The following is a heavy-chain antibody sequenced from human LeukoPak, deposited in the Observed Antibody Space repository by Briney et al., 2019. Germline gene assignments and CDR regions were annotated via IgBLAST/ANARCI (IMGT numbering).Heavy chain of an antibody. V-gene: IGHV4-39*07. D-gene: IGHD3-10*01. CDR3: ARLPNCAPMVRGVHGCGGDY. Sequence: SETLSLTCTVSGGIISSTTYYWGWIRQPPGKGLEWIGSIYYSGSTYYNPSLKSRLTISVDPSKNQFSLKLNSVTAADTAVYYCARLPNCAPMVRGVHGCGGDYWGQGTLVTVSS. CDR2: IYYSGST. CDR1: GGIISSTTYY. J-gene: IGHJ4*02.